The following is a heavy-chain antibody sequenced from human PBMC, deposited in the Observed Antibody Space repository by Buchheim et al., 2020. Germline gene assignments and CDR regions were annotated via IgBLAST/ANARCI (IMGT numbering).Heavy chain of an antibody. CDR3: AVSYYYNRSGSKAGFDI. Sequence: QVQLQESGPGLVKPSQTLSLTCTVSGGSISSGGYYWSWIRQHPGKGLEWIGYIYYSGSTYYNPSLKSRVTISVDTSKNQFSRMLRSATASHTAVYYCAVSYYYNRSGSKAGFDIWGQGK. CDR2: IYYSGST. D-gene: IGHD3-22*01. V-gene: IGHV4-31*03. J-gene: IGHJ3*02. CDR1: GGSISSGGYY.